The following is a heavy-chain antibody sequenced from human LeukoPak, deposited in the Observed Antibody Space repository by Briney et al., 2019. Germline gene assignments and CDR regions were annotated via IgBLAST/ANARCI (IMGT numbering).Heavy chain of an antibody. CDR2: IHSSGNT. Sequence: SETLSLTCTVSGGSINSYFWTWIRQSAGKGLECIGRIHSSGNTNYNPSLKSRVTMSLDTSKNQFSLKLTSVTVADAAVYYCGRDGALNYGDYWYFDLWGRGTLVTVSS. CDR3: GRDGALNYGDYWYFDL. V-gene: IGHV4-4*07. CDR1: GGSINSYF. D-gene: IGHD4-17*01. J-gene: IGHJ2*01.